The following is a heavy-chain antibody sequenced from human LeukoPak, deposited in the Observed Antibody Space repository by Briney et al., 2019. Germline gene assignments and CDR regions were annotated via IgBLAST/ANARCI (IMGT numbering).Heavy chain of an antibody. CDR3: ARDYGSGSYGDTGSPAFDI. CDR1: GYTFTSYG. D-gene: IGHD3-10*01. Sequence: ASVKLSCKPSGYTFTSYGISCVGQSPGHRLEWMGWISAYNVITNYAQKLQGRVTMTTDTSTSTAYMELRSLRSDDTARYYCARDYGSGSYGDTGSPAFDIWGQRKMVTVSS. CDR2: ISAYNVIT. J-gene: IGHJ3*02. V-gene: IGHV1-18*01.